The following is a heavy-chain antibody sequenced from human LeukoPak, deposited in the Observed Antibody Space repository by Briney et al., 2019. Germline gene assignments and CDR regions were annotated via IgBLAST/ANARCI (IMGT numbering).Heavy chain of an antibody. Sequence: GGSLGLSCAASGFTFSSYAMSWVRQAPGQGLEWVSAISGSGGSTYYADSVKGRFTISRDNSKNTLYLQMNSLRAEDTAVYYCAKGHSSGWYEGYLDYWGQGTLVTVSS. CDR3: AKGHSSGWYEGYLDY. CDR2: ISGSGGST. V-gene: IGHV3-23*01. J-gene: IGHJ4*02. CDR1: GFTFSSYA. D-gene: IGHD6-19*01.